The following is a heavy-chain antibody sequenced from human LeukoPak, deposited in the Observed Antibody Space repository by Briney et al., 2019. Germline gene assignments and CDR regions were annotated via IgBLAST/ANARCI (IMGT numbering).Heavy chain of an antibody. CDR1: GGSISSGSYY. Sequence: SQTLSLTCTVSGGSISSGSYYWSWIRQPAGKGLEWIGRIYTSGSTNYNPSLKSRVTISVDTSKNQFSLKLSSVTAADTAVYYCASTYSSSYLFDYWGQGTLVTVSS. V-gene: IGHV4-61*02. CDR3: ASTYSSSYLFDY. D-gene: IGHD6-13*01. CDR2: IYTSGST. J-gene: IGHJ4*02.